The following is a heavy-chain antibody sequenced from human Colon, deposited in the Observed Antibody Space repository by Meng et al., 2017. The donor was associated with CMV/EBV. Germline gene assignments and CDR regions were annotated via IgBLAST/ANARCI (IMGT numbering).Heavy chain of an antibody. CDR3: AKREYCSGSSCYTLNYYYYAVDV. D-gene: IGHD2-15*01. CDR1: NYTFTNYG. Sequence: ASVKVSCKGSNYTFTNYGIAWVRQAPGQGLEWMGWISAHNGETKYEEKLQDRVTMTTDTSTSTAYMELRSPRVEDTAVYYCAKREYCSGSSCYTLNYYYYAVDVWGQGTTVTVSS. J-gene: IGHJ6*02. V-gene: IGHV1-18*01. CDR2: ISAHNGET.